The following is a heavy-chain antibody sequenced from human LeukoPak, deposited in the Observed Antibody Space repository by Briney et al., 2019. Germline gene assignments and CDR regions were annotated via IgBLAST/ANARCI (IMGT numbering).Heavy chain of an antibody. CDR1: GLTFSSYS. CDR3: ARVFPCSGGSCFPFDY. CDR2: ISSSSSYI. V-gene: IGHV3-21*01. D-gene: IGHD2-15*01. J-gene: IGHJ4*02. Sequence: GGSLRLSCAASGLTFSSYSMNWVRQAPGKGLEWVSSISSSSSYIYYADSVKGRFTISRDNAKNSLYLQMNSLRAEDTAVYYCARVFPCSGGSCFPFDYWGQGTLVAVSS.